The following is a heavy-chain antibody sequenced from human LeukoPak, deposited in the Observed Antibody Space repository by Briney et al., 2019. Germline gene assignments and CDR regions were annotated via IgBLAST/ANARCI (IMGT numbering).Heavy chain of an antibody. CDR3: MNSYYDTSGYPVDH. V-gene: IGHV4-34*01. CDR2: IRHTGGT. D-gene: IGHD3-22*01. J-gene: IGHJ4*02. CDR1: GGSFSNYY. Sequence: SETLSLTCAVYGGSFSNYYWSWIRQPPGKGLEWIGEIRHTGGTTYNPSLKNRVTISADTSKNQFSLNLSSVTATDTAVYYCMNSYYDTSGYPVDHWGQGALVTVSS.